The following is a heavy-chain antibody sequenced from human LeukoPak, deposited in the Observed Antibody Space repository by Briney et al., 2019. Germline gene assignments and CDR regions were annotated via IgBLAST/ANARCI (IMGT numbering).Heavy chain of an antibody. J-gene: IGHJ4*02. V-gene: IGHV1-24*01. CDR1: GYTLTELS. CDR2: FDPEDGET. Sequence: ASVKVSCKVSGYTLTELSMHWVRRAPGKGLEWMGGFDPEDGETIYAQKFQGRVTMTEDTSTDTAYMELSSLRSEDTAVYYCATDRRGYGDPGRFDYWGQGTLVTVSS. D-gene: IGHD4-17*01. CDR3: ATDRRGYGDPGRFDY.